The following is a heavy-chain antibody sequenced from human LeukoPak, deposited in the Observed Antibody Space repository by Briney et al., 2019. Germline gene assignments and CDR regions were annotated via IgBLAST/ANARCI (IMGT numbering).Heavy chain of an antibody. CDR3: ARTGEPYDFWSGYYGTWFDP. CDR1: GGTFSSYA. J-gene: IGHJ5*02. Sequence: SVKVSCKASGGTFSSYAISWVRQAPGQGLEWMGGIIPIFGTANYAQKFQGRVTITTDESTSPAYMELSSLRSEDTAVYYCARTGEPYDFWSGYYGTWFDPWGQGTLVTVSS. V-gene: IGHV1-69*05. D-gene: IGHD3-3*01. CDR2: IIPIFGTA.